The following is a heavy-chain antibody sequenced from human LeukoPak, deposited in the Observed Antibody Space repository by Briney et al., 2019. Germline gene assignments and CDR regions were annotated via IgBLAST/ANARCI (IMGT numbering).Heavy chain of an antibody. V-gene: IGHV4-38-2*01. J-gene: IGHJ4*02. D-gene: IGHD6-19*01. CDR3: ARHYGQWLATYYFDY. CDR1: GYSISSGYY. Sequence: PSETLSLTCAVSGYSISSGYYWGWIRQPPGKGLEWNGSIYHSGSTYYNPSLKSRVTISVDTSKNQFSLKLTSVTAADTAVYYCARHYGQWLATYYFDYWGQGTLVTVSS. CDR2: IYHSGST.